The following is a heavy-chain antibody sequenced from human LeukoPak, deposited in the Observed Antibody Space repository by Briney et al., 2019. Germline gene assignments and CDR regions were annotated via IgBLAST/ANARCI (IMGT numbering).Heavy chain of an antibody. CDR3: ARVLEDGYYYFDY. V-gene: IGHV3-21*01. D-gene: IGHD3-3*01. CDR1: GFTFSNYN. CDR2: ISSGSSYI. J-gene: IGHJ4*02. Sequence: GGSLRLSCAASGFTFSNYNMNWVRQTPGKGLEWVSSISSGSSYIYYADSVKGRFTISRDNAENSLYLQMNSLRAEDTAVYYCARVLEDGYYYFDYWGQGTLVTVSS.